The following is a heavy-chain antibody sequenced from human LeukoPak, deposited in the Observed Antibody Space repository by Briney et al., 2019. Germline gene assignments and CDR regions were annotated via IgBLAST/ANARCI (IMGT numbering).Heavy chain of an antibody. Sequence: SVKVSCKASGGTFRSYVVSWVRQVPGQGLEWMGGIIPLFGTVNYAQKSQGRVTIPTDESTSTVYMELSSLRSEDTAVYYCARVRANLGDAFDIWGQGTMVTVSS. CDR2: IIPLFGTV. V-gene: IGHV1-69*05. CDR1: GGTFRSYV. J-gene: IGHJ3*02. CDR3: ARVRANLGDAFDI.